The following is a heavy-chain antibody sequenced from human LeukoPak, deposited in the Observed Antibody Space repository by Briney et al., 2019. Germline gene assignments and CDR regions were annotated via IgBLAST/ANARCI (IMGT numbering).Heavy chain of an antibody. J-gene: IGHJ3*01. CDR2: IYHSGNT. CDR3: ARYSYYESSGYSNDAFDL. D-gene: IGHD3-22*01. V-gene: IGHV4-59*01. Sequence: PSETLSRTCTVSGGSISSYYWGWIRQPPGKGLEWIGYIYHSGNTNSNPSLKSRVTISIDSSKNQFSLKLSSVTAADTAVYYCARYSYYESSGYSNDAFDLWGQGAMVTVSS. CDR1: GGSISSYY.